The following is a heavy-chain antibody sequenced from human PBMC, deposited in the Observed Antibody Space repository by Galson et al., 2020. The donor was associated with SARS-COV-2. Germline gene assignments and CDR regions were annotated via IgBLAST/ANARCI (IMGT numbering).Heavy chain of an antibody. V-gene: IGHV3-49*03. CDR2: IRSKGYGGTI. Sequence: GESLKISCTASGFTFGDYAMSWFRQAPGKGLEWVGFIRSKGYGGTIEYAASVKGRFTISRDDSKSIAYLQMNSLKTEDTAVYYCAPGEVHNYFDYWGQGTLVTVSS. CDR1: GFTFGDYA. CDR3: APGEVHNYFDY. J-gene: IGHJ4*02. D-gene: IGHD3-10*01.